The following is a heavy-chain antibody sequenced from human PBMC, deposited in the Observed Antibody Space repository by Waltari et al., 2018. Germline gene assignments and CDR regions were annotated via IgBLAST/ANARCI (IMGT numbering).Heavy chain of an antibody. CDR3: ARARYGALRDFDY. CDR1: GFTFSSYG. V-gene: IGHV3-33*01. D-gene: IGHD3-10*01. J-gene: IGHJ4*02. Sequence: QVQLVESGGGVVKPGRSLRLSCAASGFTFSSYGMHWVRQAPGKGLEWVAVIWYDGRNKYYADSGKGRFTISRNNSKNTLYLQMNSLRDEDTAVYYCARARYGALRDFDYWGQGTLVIVSS. CDR2: IWYDGRNK.